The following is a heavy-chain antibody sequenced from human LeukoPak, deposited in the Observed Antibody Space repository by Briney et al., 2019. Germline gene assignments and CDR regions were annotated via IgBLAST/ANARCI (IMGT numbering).Heavy chain of an antibody. CDR2: ILGSGGNT. J-gene: IGHJ5*02. Sequence: GVSLRLSCAASGFTFSSYAMAWVRQAPGKGLEWVSHILGSGGNTYYADSVRGRFTISRDNSKNTLYLKMNSLRAEDTAVYFCARAKYDYGDPVGWFDPWGQGTLVTVSS. CDR1: GFTFSSYA. V-gene: IGHV3-23*01. CDR3: ARAKYDYGDPVGWFDP. D-gene: IGHD4-17*01.